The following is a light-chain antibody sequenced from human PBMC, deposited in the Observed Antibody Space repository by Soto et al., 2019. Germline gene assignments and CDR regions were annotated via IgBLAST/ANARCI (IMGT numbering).Light chain of an antibody. CDR3: QQYNSYSPT. J-gene: IGKJ1*01. CDR1: QSISVW. V-gene: IGKV1-5*03. CDR2: KAS. Sequence: IQMTQSPSTLSASVGDRVPITCRASQSISVWLAWYQQKAGKAPNLLIYKASRLESGVPSRFSGSGSETEFTLTISGLQPGDSATYYCQQYNSYSPTFGQGTKVDI.